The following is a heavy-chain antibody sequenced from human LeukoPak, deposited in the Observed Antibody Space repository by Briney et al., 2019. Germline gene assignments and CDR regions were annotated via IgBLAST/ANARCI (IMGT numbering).Heavy chain of an antibody. CDR2: INEDGSIT. CDR3: VRGRGSSWYFDY. J-gene: IGHJ4*02. CDR1: GFTFSNSL. Sequence: GGSLRLSCAVSGFTFSNSLMHWVRQGPGKGLVWVSRINEDGSITSYADSVKGQFTISRDNAKNTLYLQMNSLRAEDTAVYYCVRGRGSSWYFDYWGQGTLVTVSS. D-gene: IGHD6-13*01. V-gene: IGHV3-74*01.